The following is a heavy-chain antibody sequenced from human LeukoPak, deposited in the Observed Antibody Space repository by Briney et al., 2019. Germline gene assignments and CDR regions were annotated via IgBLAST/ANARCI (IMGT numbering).Heavy chain of an antibody. Sequence: SETLSLTCTVSGGSVSSGDYYWSRIRQPPGKGLEWIGFIYYSGSTYHNPSLKSRITMSVDTSKNQFSLKLSSVTAADTAVYYCASYCSSTSCSLTDYWGQGTLVTVSS. V-gene: IGHV4-30-4*08. CDR2: IYYSGST. CDR3: ASYCSSTSCSLTDY. CDR1: GGSVSSGDYY. D-gene: IGHD2-2*01. J-gene: IGHJ4*02.